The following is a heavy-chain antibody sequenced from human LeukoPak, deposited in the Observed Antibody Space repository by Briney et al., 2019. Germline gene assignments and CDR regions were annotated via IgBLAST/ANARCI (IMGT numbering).Heavy chain of an antibody. D-gene: IGHD1-7*01. Sequence: HAGGSLRLSCAASGFTFSSYAMHWVRQAPGKGLEWVSGISWNSGSIGYADSVKGRFTISRDNAKNSLYLQMNSLRAEDTAVYYCARGELAISGGLDYWGQGTLVTVSS. J-gene: IGHJ4*02. CDR2: ISWNSGSI. CDR1: GFTFSSYA. CDR3: ARGELAISGGLDY. V-gene: IGHV3-9*01.